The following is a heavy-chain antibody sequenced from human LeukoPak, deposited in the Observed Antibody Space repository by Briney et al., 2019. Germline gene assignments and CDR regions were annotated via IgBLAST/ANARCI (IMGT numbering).Heavy chain of an antibody. V-gene: IGHV5-51*01. CDR1: GFSFTFTKNW. J-gene: IGHJ6*02. CDR3: ARHLATVTASRQYYYYGMDV. D-gene: IGHD4-17*01. CDR2: IHPVDSDI. Sequence: GESLKISCKASGFSFTFTKNWIGWVRQVPGKGLEWMGIIHPVDSDIRYNPSFQGQVTISVDKSISTTYLQWSSLKASDTAIYYCARHLATVTASRQYYYYGMDVWGQGTTVTVSS.